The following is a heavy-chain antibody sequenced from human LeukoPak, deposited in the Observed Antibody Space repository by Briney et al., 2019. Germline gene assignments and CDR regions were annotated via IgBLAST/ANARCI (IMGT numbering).Heavy chain of an antibody. CDR3: ARQVPDSSGWSAEYFQH. D-gene: IGHD6-19*01. J-gene: IGHJ1*01. Sequence: SETLSFTCTVSGGSISSYYWSWIRQPPGKGLEWIGYIYYSGSTNYNPSLKSRVTISVDTSKNQFSLKLSSVTAADTAVYYCARQVPDSSGWSAEYFQHWGQGTLVTVSS. V-gene: IGHV4-59*08. CDR1: GGSISSYY. CDR2: IYYSGST.